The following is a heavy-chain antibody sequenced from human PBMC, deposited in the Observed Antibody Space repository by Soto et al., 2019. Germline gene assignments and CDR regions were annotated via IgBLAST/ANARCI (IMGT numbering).Heavy chain of an antibody. CDR3: ARDGDSLFGVVIDGGYYYYGMDV. CDR2: TYYRSKWYN. V-gene: IGHV6-1*01. J-gene: IGHJ6*02. Sequence: QVQLQQSGPGLVKPSQTLSLTCAISGDSVSSNSAAWNWIRQSPSRGLEWLGRTYYRSKWYNDYAVSVKSRITINPDTSKNQFSLQLNSVTPEDTAVYYCARDGDSLFGVVIDGGYYYYGMDVWGQWTTVTVSS. D-gene: IGHD3-3*01. CDR1: GDSVSSNSAA.